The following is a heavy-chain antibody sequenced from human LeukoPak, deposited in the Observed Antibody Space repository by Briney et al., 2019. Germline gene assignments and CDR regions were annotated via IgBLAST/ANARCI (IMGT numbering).Heavy chain of an antibody. CDR1: GFTFSSYT. J-gene: IGHJ4*02. CDR2: INGGSSYI. D-gene: IGHD6-19*01. Sequence: PGGSLRLSCAASGFTFSSYTMNWVRQAPGKGLEWVSSINGGSSYIYYADSVRGRFTISRDNAKNSLYLQMNSLRAEDTAVYYCARSSGSGWYSTAYNFDYWGQGTLVTVSS. V-gene: IGHV3-21*01. CDR3: ARSSGSGWYSTAYNFDY.